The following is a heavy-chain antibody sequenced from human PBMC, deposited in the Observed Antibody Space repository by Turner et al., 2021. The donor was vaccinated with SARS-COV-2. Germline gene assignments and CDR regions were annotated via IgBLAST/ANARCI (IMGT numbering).Heavy chain of an antibody. Sequence: QLQLQESGPGLLKPSETLSLTCTVSGGSITNINYQWGWVRQPPGKGPEWVGSFYYTGSTSYNPSLKSRLTISIDTPKNPFSLTLTSVTAADTAVYYCARVQVTIFGPYYFDYWGHGTLVPVSS. CDR1: GGSITNINYQ. D-gene: IGHD3-3*01. V-gene: IGHV4-39*01. CDR2: FYYTGST. J-gene: IGHJ4*01. CDR3: ARVQVTIFGPYYFDY.